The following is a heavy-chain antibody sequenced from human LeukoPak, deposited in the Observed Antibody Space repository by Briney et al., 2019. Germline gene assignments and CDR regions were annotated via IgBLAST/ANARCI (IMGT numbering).Heavy chain of an antibody. D-gene: IGHD2-15*01. CDR1: GFTFSSYA. Sequence: SGGSLRLSCAASGFTFSSYAMSWVRQAPGKGLEWVSAISGSGGSTYYADSVKGRFTISRDNSKNTLYLQMNSPRAEDTAVYYCAKDDIVVVVAASFPDYWGQGTLVTVSS. J-gene: IGHJ4*02. CDR2: ISGSGGST. V-gene: IGHV3-23*01. CDR3: AKDDIVVVVAASFPDY.